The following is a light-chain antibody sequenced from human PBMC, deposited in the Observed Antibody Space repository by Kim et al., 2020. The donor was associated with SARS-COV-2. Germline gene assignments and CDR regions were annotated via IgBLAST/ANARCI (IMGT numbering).Light chain of an antibody. J-gene: IGLJ1*01. Sequence: SALTQPASVSGSPGQSITISCTGTSSDVGAYNYVSWYQQHPGKAPKLMIFDVNKRPSGLSDRFSGSKSGNTASLTISGLQAEDEADYYCISYASTRSYVFGTGTKVTVL. CDR1: SSDVGAYNY. CDR2: DVN. CDR3: ISYASTRSYV. V-gene: IGLV2-14*01.